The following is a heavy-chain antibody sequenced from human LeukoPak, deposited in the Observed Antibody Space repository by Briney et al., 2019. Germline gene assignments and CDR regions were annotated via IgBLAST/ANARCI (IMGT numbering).Heavy chain of an antibody. Sequence: GGSLRLSCVASGFXVSSNYMSWVRQAPGKGLEWVSVIYSGGSTNYADSVKGRFIISRDNSKSTLFLQMNSLRAEDTAVYYCARDKVGYTYGYVRAHYGMDVWGQGTTVIVSS. D-gene: IGHD5-18*01. CDR3: ARDKVGYTYGYVRAHYGMDV. CDR1: GFXVSSNY. CDR2: IYSGGST. V-gene: IGHV3-66*01. J-gene: IGHJ6*02.